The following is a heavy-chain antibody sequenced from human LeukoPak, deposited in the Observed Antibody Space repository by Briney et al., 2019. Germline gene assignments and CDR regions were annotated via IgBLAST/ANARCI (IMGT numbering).Heavy chain of an antibody. CDR1: GFTFSSYA. J-gene: IGHJ5*02. CDR2: ISYDGSNK. D-gene: IGHD3-16*02. V-gene: IGHV3-30*04. Sequence: PGGSLRLSCAASGFTFSSYAMHWVRQAPGKGLEWVAVISYDGSNKYYADSVKGRFTISRDNSKNTLYLQMNNLRAEDTAVYYCARDSAYDYVWGSYRCPYNWFDPWGQGTLVTVSS. CDR3: ARDSAYDYVWGSYRCPYNWFDP.